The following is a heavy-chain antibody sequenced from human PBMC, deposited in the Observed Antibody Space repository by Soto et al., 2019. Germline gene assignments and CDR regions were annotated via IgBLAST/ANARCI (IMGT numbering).Heavy chain of an antibody. D-gene: IGHD3-22*01. Sequence: ASETLSLTCAVFGGSISSGGYSRSWIPQPPGKGLEWIGYIYHSGSTYYTPSLKSRVTISVDRSKHPFSLKLSSGTAADTAVYYCASYDSSGYTFDYGGQGTLVTVSS. J-gene: IGHJ4*02. CDR1: GGSISSGGYS. CDR2: IYHSGST. V-gene: IGHV4-30-2*01. CDR3: ASYDSSGYTFDY.